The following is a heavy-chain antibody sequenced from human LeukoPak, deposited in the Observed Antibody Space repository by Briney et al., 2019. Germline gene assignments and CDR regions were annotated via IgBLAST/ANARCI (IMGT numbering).Heavy chain of an antibody. Sequence: ASVKVSCKVSGYTLSELSMHWVQQAPGKGLEWMGGFDPEDGETIYAQRFQGRVTMTEDTSTDTAYMELSSLRSEDTAVYYCATLDHYDILTGSTQAVKWGQGTLVTVSS. D-gene: IGHD3-9*01. CDR2: FDPEDGET. CDR1: GYTLSELS. V-gene: IGHV1-24*01. CDR3: ATLDHYDILTGSTQAVK. J-gene: IGHJ4*02.